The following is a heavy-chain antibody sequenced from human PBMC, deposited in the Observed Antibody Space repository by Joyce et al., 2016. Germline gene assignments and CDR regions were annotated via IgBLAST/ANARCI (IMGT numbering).Heavy chain of an antibody. J-gene: IGHJ5*02. V-gene: IGHV4-34*01. CDR2: ISHSGST. CDR3: ARLVGGSYSSGLDP. D-gene: IGHD1-26*01. Sequence: QVQLQQWGAGLLKPSETLSLTCGVHVGSLSNYYWSWLRQPPGKGLEWIGQISHSGSTNYNPSLKSRLTISVDTPKNQFSLKVTSVNAADTAVYYCARLVGGSYSSGLDPWGQGTLVSVSS. CDR1: VGSLSNYY.